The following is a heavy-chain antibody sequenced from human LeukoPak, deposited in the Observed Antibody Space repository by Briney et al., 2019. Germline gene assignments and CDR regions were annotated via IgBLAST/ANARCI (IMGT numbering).Heavy chain of an antibody. Sequence: GASVKVSCKASGYTFTSYDINWVRQATGQGLEWMGWMNPNNGNTGYAQKLQGRVTMTRHTSVTTAYMELYSLRSDDTAVYYCARSQDCSGGSCSPAQGYWGQGTLVTVSS. J-gene: IGHJ4*02. CDR3: ARSQDCSGGSCSPAQGY. CDR1: GYTFTSYD. D-gene: IGHD2-15*01. CDR2: MNPNNGNT. V-gene: IGHV1-8*01.